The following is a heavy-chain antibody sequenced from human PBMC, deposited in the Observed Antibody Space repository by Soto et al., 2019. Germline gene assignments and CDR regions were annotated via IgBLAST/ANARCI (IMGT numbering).Heavy chain of an antibody. CDR3: ASGKLGTFDY. D-gene: IGHD7-27*01. J-gene: IGHJ4*02. CDR2: IYYSGST. CDR1: GGSITSFY. V-gene: IGHV4-59*01. Sequence: SETLSLTCTVSGGSITSFYWSWIRQTPGKGLEWIGYIYYSGSTNYKPSLKSRVTISVDTSKTQLSLKLSSVSAMDTAVYYCASGKLGTFDYWGQGTLVTVSS.